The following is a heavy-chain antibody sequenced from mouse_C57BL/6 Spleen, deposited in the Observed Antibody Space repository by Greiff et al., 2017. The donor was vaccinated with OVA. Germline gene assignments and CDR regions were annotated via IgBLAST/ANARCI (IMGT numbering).Heavy chain of an antibody. CDR3: ARGEVLLRRYFDY. Sequence: VQLVESGPELVKPGASVKISCKASGYTFTDYYINWVKQRPGQGLEWIGWIFPGSGSTYYNEKFKGKATLTVDKSSSTAYMLLSSLTSEDSAVYFCARGEVLLRRYFDYWGQGTTLTVSS. V-gene: IGHV1-75*01. CDR2: IFPGSGST. CDR1: GYTFTDYY. D-gene: IGHD1-1*01. J-gene: IGHJ2*01.